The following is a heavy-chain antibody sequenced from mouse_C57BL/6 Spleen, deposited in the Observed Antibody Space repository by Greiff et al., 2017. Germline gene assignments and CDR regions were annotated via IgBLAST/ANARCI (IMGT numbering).Heavy chain of an antibody. CDR3: ARRGYYGNYAMDY. CDR2: IYPGDGDT. Sequence: VQLQQSGPELVKPGASVKISCKASGYAFSSSWLNWVKQRPGKGLEWIGRIYPGDGDTNYNGKFKGKATLTADKSSSTAYMQLSSLTSEDSAVYFCARRGYYGNYAMDYWGQGTSVTVSS. V-gene: IGHV1-82*01. CDR1: GYAFSSSW. J-gene: IGHJ4*01. D-gene: IGHD1-1*01.